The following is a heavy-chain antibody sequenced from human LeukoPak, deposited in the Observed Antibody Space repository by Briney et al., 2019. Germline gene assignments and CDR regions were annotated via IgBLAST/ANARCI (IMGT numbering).Heavy chain of an antibody. Sequence: SCKASGGTFSSYAMSWVRQAPGKGLEWVSAISGSGGSTYYADSVKGRFTISRDNSKNTLYLQMNSLRAEDTAVYYCAKDLVVVPAAFFDYWGQGTLVTVSS. CDR2: ISGSGGST. CDR3: AKDLVVVPAAFFDY. D-gene: IGHD2-2*01. V-gene: IGHV3-23*01. CDR1: GGTFSSYA. J-gene: IGHJ4*02.